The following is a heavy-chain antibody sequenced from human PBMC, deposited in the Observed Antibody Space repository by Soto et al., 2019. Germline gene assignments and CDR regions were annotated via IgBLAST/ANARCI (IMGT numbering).Heavy chain of an antibody. V-gene: IGHV1-69*04. CDR2: IIPILGIA. CDR3: ARDLHYTAMGPYYGMDV. J-gene: IGHJ6*02. CDR1: GGTFGSYT. Sequence: GASVKVSCKASGGTFGSYTISWVRQAPGQGLEWMGRIIPILGIANYAQKFQGRVTITADKSTSTAYMELSSLRSEDTAVYYCARDLHYTAMGPYYGMDVRGQGSKVTVSS. D-gene: IGHD5-18*01.